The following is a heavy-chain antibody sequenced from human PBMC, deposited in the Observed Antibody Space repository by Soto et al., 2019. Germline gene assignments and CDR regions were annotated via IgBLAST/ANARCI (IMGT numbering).Heavy chain of an antibody. CDR2: IKSKTDGGTT. J-gene: IGHJ6*03. Sequence: GGSLRLSCAASGFTFSNAWMSWVRQAPGKGLEWVGRIKSKTDGGTTDYAAPVKGRFTISRDDSKNTLYLQMNSLKTEDTAVYYCTTVAFEYSSSNYYYYMDVWGKGTTVTVSS. CDR3: TTVAFEYSSSNYYYYMDV. CDR1: GFTFSNAW. D-gene: IGHD6-6*01. V-gene: IGHV3-15*01.